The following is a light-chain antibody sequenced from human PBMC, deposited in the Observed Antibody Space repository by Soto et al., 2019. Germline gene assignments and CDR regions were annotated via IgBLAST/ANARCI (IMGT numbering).Light chain of an antibody. V-gene: IGKV1-5*01. Sequence: DIQMTQSPSTLSASVGDRVTITCRASQSISGWLAWYQQKPGKAPKFLIYDVSNLESGVPLRFSGSGSGTEFTLTTSSLQPDDFATYSCQHYNSYSEAFGQGTKVDIK. J-gene: IGKJ1*01. CDR3: QHYNSYSEA. CDR1: QSISGW. CDR2: DVS.